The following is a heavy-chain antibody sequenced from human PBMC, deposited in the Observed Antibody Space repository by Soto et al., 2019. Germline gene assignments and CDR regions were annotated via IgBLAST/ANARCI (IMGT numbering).Heavy chain of an antibody. CDR2: INHSGST. Sequence: SETLSLTCAVYGGSFSGYYWSWIRQPPGKGLEWIGEINHSGSTNYNPSLKSRVTISVDTSKNQFSLKLSSVTAADTAVYYCASRRTYPAVRYYYMDVWGKGTTVTVSS. CDR1: GGSFSGYY. V-gene: IGHV4-34*01. J-gene: IGHJ6*03. CDR3: ASRRTYPAVRYYYMDV. D-gene: IGHD2-2*01.